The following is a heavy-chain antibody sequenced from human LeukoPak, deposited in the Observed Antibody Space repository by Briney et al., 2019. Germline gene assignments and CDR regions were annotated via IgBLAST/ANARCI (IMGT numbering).Heavy chain of an antibody. CDR2: IKQDGSEK. V-gene: IGHV3-7*01. D-gene: IGHD3-22*01. CDR3: ARDAAYYYDSSGYYSDY. CDR1: GFTFSSYW. J-gene: IGHJ4*02. Sequence: GGSLRLSCAASGFTFSSYWMSWVRQAPGKGLEWVANIKQDGSEKYYVDSVKGRFTISRDNAKNSLYLQMNSVRAEDTAVYYCARDAAYYYDSSGYYSDYWGQGTLVTVSS.